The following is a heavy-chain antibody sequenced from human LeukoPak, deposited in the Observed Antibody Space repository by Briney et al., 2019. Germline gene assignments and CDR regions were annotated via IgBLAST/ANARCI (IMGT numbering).Heavy chain of an antibody. D-gene: IGHD2-21*02. V-gene: IGHV4-59*08. Sequence: SETLSLTCTVSGGSISSYYWSWIRQPPGKGLEWIGYIYYSGSTNYNPSLKSRVTISVDTSKNQFSLKLSSVTAADTAVYYCARLRENCGGDCYYNWFDPWGQGTLVTVSS. CDR3: ARLRENCGGDCYYNWFDP. CDR1: GGSISSYY. CDR2: IYYSGST. J-gene: IGHJ5*02.